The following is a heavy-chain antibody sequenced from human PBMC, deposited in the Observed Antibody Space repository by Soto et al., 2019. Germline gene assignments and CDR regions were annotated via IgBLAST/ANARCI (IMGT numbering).Heavy chain of an antibody. CDR1: GFSFSDAW. CDR2: IKSKSDGGTA. D-gene: IGHD4-17*01. J-gene: IGHJ6*02. V-gene: IGHV3-15*01. Sequence: GGSLRLSCTASGFSFSDAWMSWVRQAPGKGLEWVGRIKSKSDGGTADHAAPVKGRFTISRDYSKNTLFLQMNSLKTEDTAMYYCTTDYGDTYYYYGMNVWGQGTTVTVSS. CDR3: TTDYGDTYYYYGMNV.